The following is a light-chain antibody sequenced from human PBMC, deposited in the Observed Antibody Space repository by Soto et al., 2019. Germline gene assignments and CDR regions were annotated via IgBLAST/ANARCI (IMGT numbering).Light chain of an antibody. CDR3: QSYDSSLSVV. V-gene: IGLV1-40*01. CDR2: GNS. Sequence: QSVLTQPPSVSGAPGQRVTISCTGSSSNIGAGYDVHWYQQLPGTAPKLLIYGNSNRPSGGPDRFSGSKSGTSASLAITGLQAEDEADYYCQSYDSSLSVVFGTGTKLTVL. CDR1: SSNIGAGYD. J-gene: IGLJ1*01.